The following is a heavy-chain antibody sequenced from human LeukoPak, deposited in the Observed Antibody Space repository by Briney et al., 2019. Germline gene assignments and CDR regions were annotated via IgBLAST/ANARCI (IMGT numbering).Heavy chain of an antibody. V-gene: IGHV3-30*18. CDR1: GFTFSSYG. D-gene: IGHD4/OR15-4a*01. CDR2: ISYDGSNK. Sequence: GGSLRLSCAASGFTFSSYGMHWVRQAPGKGLEWVAVISYDGSNKYYADSVKGQFTISRDNSKNTLYLQMNSLRAEDTAVYYCAKDRGAGPHSRYYFDYWGQGTLVTVSS. J-gene: IGHJ4*02. CDR3: AKDRGAGPHSRYYFDY.